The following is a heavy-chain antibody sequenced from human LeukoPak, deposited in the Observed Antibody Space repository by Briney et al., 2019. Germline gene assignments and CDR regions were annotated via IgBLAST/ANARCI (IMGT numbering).Heavy chain of an antibody. Sequence: PGGSLRLSCAASGFTFSSYEMNWVRQAPGKGLEWVSYISSSGSTIYYADSVKGRFTISRENAKNSLYLQLNSLRAGDTAVYYCAREGFGEFADIWGQGTMVTVSS. CDR2: ISSSGSTI. CDR3: AREGFGEFADI. V-gene: IGHV3-48*03. CDR1: GFTFSSYE. D-gene: IGHD3-10*01. J-gene: IGHJ3*02.